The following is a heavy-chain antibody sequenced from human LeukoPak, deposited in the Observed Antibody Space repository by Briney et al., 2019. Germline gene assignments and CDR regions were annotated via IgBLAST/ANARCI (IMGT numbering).Heavy chain of an antibody. CDR3: ARLAFSYCSGGACSRFDY. CDR2: IYPGDSHI. Sequence: GESLKISFQGSGYSFTTYWIAWVRQIPGRGLEWMGIIYPGDSHIRYSPSFEGQVTISADKSLGTAYLPWSSLKASDTAMYYCARLAFSYCSGGACSRFDYWGHGTLVTVSS. V-gene: IGHV5-51*01. J-gene: IGHJ4*01. CDR1: GYSFTTYW. D-gene: IGHD2-15*01.